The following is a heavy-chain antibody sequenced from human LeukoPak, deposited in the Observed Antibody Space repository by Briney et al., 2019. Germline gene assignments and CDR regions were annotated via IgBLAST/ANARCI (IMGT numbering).Heavy chain of an antibody. CDR3: AGGITMIVPAAAFDI. D-gene: IGHD3-22*01. CDR1: GYSISSGYD. CDR2: IYHRRTT. V-gene: IGHV4-38-2*02. Sequence: KPSETLSLTCTVSGYSISSGYDWGWIRQPPGKGLEWIGSIYHRRTTYYNPSLKSRVTISVDTSKNQFSLKLSSVTAADTAVYYCAGGITMIVPAAAFDIWGQGTMVTVSS. J-gene: IGHJ3*02.